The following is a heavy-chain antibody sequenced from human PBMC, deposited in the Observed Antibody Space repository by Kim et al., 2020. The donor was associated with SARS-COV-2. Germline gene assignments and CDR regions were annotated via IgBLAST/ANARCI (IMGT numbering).Heavy chain of an antibody. Sequence: SETLSLTCTVSGGSISSYYWSWIRQPPGKRLEWIGYISYSGSTNYNPSLKSRVTISVETSENQFSLKLSSVTAADTAIYYCARHWGSERSFDYWGQGTRV. V-gene: IGHV4-59*08. D-gene: IGHD3-10*01. J-gene: IGHJ4*02. CDR2: ISYSGST. CDR1: GGSISSYY. CDR3: ARHWGSERSFDY.